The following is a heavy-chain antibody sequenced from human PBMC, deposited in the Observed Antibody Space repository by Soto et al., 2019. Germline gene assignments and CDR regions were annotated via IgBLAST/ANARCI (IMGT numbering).Heavy chain of an antibody. CDR2: ISAYNGNT. J-gene: IGHJ6*02. Sequence: ASVKVSCKASGYTFTSYGISWVRQAPGQGLEWMGWISAYNGNTNYAQKLQGRVTMTTDTSTSTAYMELRSLRSDDTAVYYCARDLLIMIFGVVTITKNYYYYGMDVWGQGTTVTVSS. D-gene: IGHD3-3*01. CDR1: GYTFTSYG. CDR3: ARDLLIMIFGVVTITKNYYYYGMDV. V-gene: IGHV1-18*01.